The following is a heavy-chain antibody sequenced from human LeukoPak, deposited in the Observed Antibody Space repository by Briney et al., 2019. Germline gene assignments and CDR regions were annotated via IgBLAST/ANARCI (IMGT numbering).Heavy chain of an antibody. CDR2: ISSLSGTI. J-gene: IGHJ4*02. V-gene: IGHV3-48*01. CDR3: ARGVGNFRYYFDY. D-gene: IGHD2/OR15-2a*01. Sequence: PGGSLRLSCAASGFTFSSYSMNWVRQAPGEGLEWVSYISSLSGTIYYADSVKGRFTISRDNAKNSVYLQMDSLRAEDTAVYYCARGVGNFRYYFDYWGQGTLVTVSS. CDR1: GFTFSSYS.